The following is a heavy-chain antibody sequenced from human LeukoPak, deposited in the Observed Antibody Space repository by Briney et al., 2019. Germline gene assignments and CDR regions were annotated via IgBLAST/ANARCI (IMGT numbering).Heavy chain of an antibody. CDR1: GFTFSSYA. J-gene: IGHJ6*02. CDR2: ISGSGGST. D-gene: IGHD3-22*01. Sequence: PGGSLRLSCAASGFTFSSYAMSWVRQAPGKGLEWVSAISGSGGSTYYADSVKGRFTISRDNSKNTLYLQMNSLRAEDTAVYYCATITMIVVVYGMDVWGQGTTVTVSS. CDR3: ATITMIVVVYGMDV. V-gene: IGHV3-23*01.